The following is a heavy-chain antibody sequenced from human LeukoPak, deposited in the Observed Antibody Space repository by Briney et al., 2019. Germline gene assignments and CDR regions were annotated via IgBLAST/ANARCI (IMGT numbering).Heavy chain of an antibody. V-gene: IGHV1-8*01. Sequence: ASVTVSCKASGYTFTSYDINWVRQASGQGLEWMGWMNPNSGNTGYAQKFQGRVTMTRNTSISTAYTELSSLRSEDTAVYYCARGSPSYYYDSSGYYGYWGQGTLVTVSS. J-gene: IGHJ4*02. CDR2: MNPNSGNT. D-gene: IGHD3-22*01. CDR3: ARGSPSYYYDSSGYYGY. CDR1: GYTFTSYD.